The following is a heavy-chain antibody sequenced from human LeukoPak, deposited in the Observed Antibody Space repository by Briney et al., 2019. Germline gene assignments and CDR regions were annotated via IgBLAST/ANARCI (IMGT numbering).Heavy chain of an antibody. CDR2: IKQDGSEK. J-gene: IGHJ4*02. D-gene: IGHD5-18*01. V-gene: IGHV3-7*03. CDR1: GFTFSSYW. CDR3: ARGFVRARGYSKRYSRLLDY. Sequence: GGSLRLSCAASGFTFSSYWMSWVRQAPGKGLEWVANIKQDGSEKYYVDSVKGRFTISRDNAKNSLYLQMNSLRAEDTAVYYCARGFVRARGYSKRYSRLLDYWGQGTLVTVSS.